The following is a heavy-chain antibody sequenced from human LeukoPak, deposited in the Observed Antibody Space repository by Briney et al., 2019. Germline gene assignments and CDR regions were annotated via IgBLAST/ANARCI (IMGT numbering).Heavy chain of an antibody. Sequence: SVTVSFKASGGTFSIYAISWVRQAPGQGLEWMGRIIPIFGTANYAQKFQGRVTITADKSTSTAYMELSSLRSEDTAVYYCAREGGRPVAPDYWGQGTLVTVSS. CDR2: IIPIFGTA. J-gene: IGHJ4*02. D-gene: IGHD6-19*01. CDR3: AREGGRPVAPDY. V-gene: IGHV1-69*06. CDR1: GGTFSIYA.